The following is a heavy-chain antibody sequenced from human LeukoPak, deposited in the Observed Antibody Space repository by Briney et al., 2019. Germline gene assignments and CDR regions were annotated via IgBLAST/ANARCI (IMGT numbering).Heavy chain of an antibody. CDR2: VKEDASET. CDR1: GFTFSDYW. CDR3: ARDAYCSSTSCSSAY. Sequence: GGSLRLSCLGSGFTFSDYWMSWVRQAPGKGPEWVANVKEDASETFYVDSVKGRFTISRDNAKNSLYLQMDSLRAEDTAVYYCARDAYCSSTSCSSAYWGQGTLVTVSS. D-gene: IGHD2-2*01. V-gene: IGHV3-7*01. J-gene: IGHJ4*02.